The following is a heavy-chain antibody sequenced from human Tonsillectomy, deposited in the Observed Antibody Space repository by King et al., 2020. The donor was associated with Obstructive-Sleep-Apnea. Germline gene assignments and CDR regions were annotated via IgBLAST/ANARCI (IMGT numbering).Heavy chain of an antibody. CDR1: GFTFSSYG. D-gene: IGHD2-2*01. Sequence: VQLVESGGGVVQPGRSLRLSCAASGFTFSSYGMHWVRQAPGKGLEWVSFIRYDGSDKYYADSVKGRFTISRDNCKNTVYLLLNNLRAEDTAVYYCEDGSYCTSTSCYCYYYGMDVWGQGTTVTVSS. CDR3: EDGSYCTSTSCYCYYYGMDV. J-gene: IGHJ6*02. CDR2: IRYDGSDK. V-gene: IGHV3-30*02.